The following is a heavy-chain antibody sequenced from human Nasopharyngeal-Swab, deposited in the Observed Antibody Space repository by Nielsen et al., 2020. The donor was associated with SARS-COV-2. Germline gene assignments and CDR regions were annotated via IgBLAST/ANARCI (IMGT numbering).Heavy chain of an antibody. J-gene: IGHJ4*02. CDR3: APRRAVDEFDY. V-gene: IGHV2-5*02. CDR1: GFSLSTSGVG. D-gene: IGHD3/OR15-3a*01. CDR2: IYWDDDK. Sequence: SGPTLVKPTQTLTLTCTFSGFSLSTSGVGVGWIRQPPGKALEWLALIYWDDDKRYSPSLKSRLTITKDTSNNQVVLTMTNMDPVDTATYYCAPRRAVDEFDYWGQGTLVTVSS.